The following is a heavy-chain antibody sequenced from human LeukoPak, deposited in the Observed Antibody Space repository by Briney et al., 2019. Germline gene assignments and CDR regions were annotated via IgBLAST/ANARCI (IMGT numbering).Heavy chain of an antibody. V-gene: IGHV1-2*02. Sequence: ASVKVSCKASGYTFSGYYSHWVRQAPGQGLERMGWINPNTGGTSYAQKFQGRVTMTRDTSVNTAYMEVNSLTSDDTSVYYCARARSRSSTYYLGYWGQGTLVVVSS. CDR3: ARARSRSSTYYLGY. CDR1: GYTFSGYY. J-gene: IGHJ4*02. CDR2: INPNTGGT. D-gene: IGHD6-13*01.